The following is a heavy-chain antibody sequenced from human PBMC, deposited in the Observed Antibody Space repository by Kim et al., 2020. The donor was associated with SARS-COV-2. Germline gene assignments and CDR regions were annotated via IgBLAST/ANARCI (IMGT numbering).Heavy chain of an antibody. CDR2: IRQDGSEK. Sequence: GGSLRLSCAASGFTFSNYWMTWVRQAPGKGLEYVANIRQDGSEKYYVDSVKGRFTISRDNAKNSLYLQMNSLRAEDTAVYYCARGGVIYWGQGTLVTVS. CDR3: ARGGVIY. J-gene: IGHJ4*02. CDR1: GFTFSNYW. V-gene: IGHV3-7*04.